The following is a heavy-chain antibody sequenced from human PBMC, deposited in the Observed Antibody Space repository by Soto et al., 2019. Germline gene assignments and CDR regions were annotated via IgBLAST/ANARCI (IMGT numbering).Heavy chain of an antibody. CDR1: GFTFSTYA. CDR2: ISGSGRST. Sequence: GGSLRLSCAAFGFTFSTYAMSWVRQAPGKGLEWVSSISGSGRSTYHADSVKGRFTISRDNSKNTLYLQMNSLSAEDTALYYCAKRSGSYADAFDIWGQGTMVTVSS. V-gene: IGHV3-23*01. CDR3: AKRSGSYADAFDI. J-gene: IGHJ3*02. D-gene: IGHD1-26*01.